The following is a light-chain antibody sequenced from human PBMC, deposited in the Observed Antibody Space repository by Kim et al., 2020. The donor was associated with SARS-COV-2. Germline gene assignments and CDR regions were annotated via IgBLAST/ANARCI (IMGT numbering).Light chain of an antibody. CDR2: WAS. V-gene: IGKV4-1*01. J-gene: IGKJ4*01. Sequence: ATINCKSSQSVLYSSNNKNYLGWYKQKPGQPPKLLIYWASTRESGVPDRFSGSGSGTDFTLTISSLQAEDVAVYYCQQYYSTPLAFGGGTKVDIK. CDR3: QQYYSTPLA. CDR1: QSVLYSSNNKNY.